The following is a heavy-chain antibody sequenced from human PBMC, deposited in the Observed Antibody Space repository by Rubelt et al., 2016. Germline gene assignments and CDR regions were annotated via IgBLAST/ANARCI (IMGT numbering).Heavy chain of an antibody. J-gene: IGHJ5*02. CDR2: ISYDGSNK. D-gene: IGHD3-3*01. V-gene: IGHV3-30*04. CDR1: GFTFSSYA. CDR3: VRDWGELRFLT. Sequence: QVQLVESGGGVVQPGRSLRLSCAASGFTFSSYAMPWVRQAPGKGLEWVAVISYDGSNKYYADSVKGRFTFSRDNSKNTLYLQMNSLGADDTAVYYCVRDWGELRFLTWGQGTLVTVSS.